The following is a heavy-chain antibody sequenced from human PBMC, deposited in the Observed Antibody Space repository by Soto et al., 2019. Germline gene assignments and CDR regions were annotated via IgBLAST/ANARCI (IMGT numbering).Heavy chain of an antibody. CDR2: INAGNGNT. D-gene: IGHD3-10*01. CDR1: GYTFTSYA. Sequence: ASVKVSCKASGYTFTSYAMHWVRQAPGQRLEWMGWINAGNGNTKYSQKFQGRVTITRDTSASTAYMELSSLRSEDTAVYFCAIGSEGWFGEFWHWGQGTLVTVSS. J-gene: IGHJ4*02. CDR3: AIGSEGWFGEFWH. V-gene: IGHV1-3*01.